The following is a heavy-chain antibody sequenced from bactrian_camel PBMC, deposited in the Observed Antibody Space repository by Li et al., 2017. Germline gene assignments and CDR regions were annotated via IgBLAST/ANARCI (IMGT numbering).Heavy chain of an antibody. CDR2: IYTGSGNT. D-gene: IGHD5*01. CDR3: AADWALIRYGGYKHCRENYNY. Sequence: HVQLVESGGGSVQAGGSLRLSCAASGYTYNRNCMGWFRQAPGKEREGVARIYTGSGNTYYADSVKGRFTISRYNDNLYLNLNDLKPEDTAMYYCAADWALIRYGGYKHCRENYNYWGQGTQVTVS. J-gene: IGHJ4*01. V-gene: IGHV3S1*01. CDR1: GYTYNRNC.